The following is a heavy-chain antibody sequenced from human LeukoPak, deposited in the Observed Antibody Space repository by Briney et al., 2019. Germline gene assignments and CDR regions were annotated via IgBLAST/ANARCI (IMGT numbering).Heavy chain of an antibody. D-gene: IGHD4-17*01. V-gene: IGHV3-48*03. CDR3: ARTVTTWSGGYYYMDV. CDR2: ISSSGSTI. CDR1: GFTFSSYE. Sequence: PGGSLRLSCVASGFTFSSYEMNWVRQAPGKGLEWVSQISSSGSTIYYADSVKGRFTISRDNAKNSLNLQMNSLRGEDTAVYYCARTVTTWSGGYYYMDVWGKGTTVTVSS. J-gene: IGHJ6*03.